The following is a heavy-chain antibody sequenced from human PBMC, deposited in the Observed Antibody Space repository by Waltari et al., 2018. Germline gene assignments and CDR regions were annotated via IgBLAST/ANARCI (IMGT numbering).Heavy chain of an antibody. CDR3: ARGVLNYDFWSGYYLYFDY. Sequence: QVQLQESGPGLVKPSETLSLTCAVSGYSISSGYYWGWIRQPPGKGLEWIGSIYHSGRTYYNPSLKSRVTISVDTSKNQFALKLSAVTAADTAVYYCARGVLNYDFWSGYYLYFDYWGQGTLVTVSS. V-gene: IGHV4-38-2*01. CDR1: GYSISSGYY. J-gene: IGHJ4*02. CDR2: IYHSGRT. D-gene: IGHD3-3*01.